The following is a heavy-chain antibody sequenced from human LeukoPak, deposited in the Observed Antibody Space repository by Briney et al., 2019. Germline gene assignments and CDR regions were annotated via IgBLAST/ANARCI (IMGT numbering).Heavy chain of an antibody. D-gene: IGHD2-2*01. CDR2: IRYDGSNK. V-gene: IGHV3-30*02. CDR3: AKDLVYCSSTSCYDDWYSDL. Sequence: PGGSLRLSCAASGFTFSSYGMHWVRQAPGKGLEWVAFIRYDGSNKYYVDSVKGRFTISRDNSKNTLYLQMNSLRVEDTAVYYCAKDLVYCSSTSCYDDWYSDLWGRGTLVTVSS. J-gene: IGHJ2*01. CDR1: GFTFSSYG.